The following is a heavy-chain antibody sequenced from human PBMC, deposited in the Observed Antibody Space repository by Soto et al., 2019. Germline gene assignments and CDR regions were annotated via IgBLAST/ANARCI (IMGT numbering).Heavy chain of an antibody. CDR3: AKGGYNYGFLFDC. Sequence: PGGSLRLSCAASGFTFSTYAMSWVRQAPGKGLEWVSTIDNSGGITYYADSVKGRFTISRDNSKNTRYLQMNSLRAEDTAVYYCAKGGYNYGFLFDCWGQGTLVTVSS. CDR2: IDNSGGIT. J-gene: IGHJ4*02. D-gene: IGHD5-18*01. V-gene: IGHV3-23*05. CDR1: GFTFSTYA.